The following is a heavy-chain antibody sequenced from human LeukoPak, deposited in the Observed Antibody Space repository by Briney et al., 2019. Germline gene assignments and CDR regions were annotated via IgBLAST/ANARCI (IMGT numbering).Heavy chain of an antibody. CDR3: AKSGDSSGSSPLPHNWFDP. CDR2: IRYDGSNK. V-gene: IGHV3-30*02. Sequence: GGSLRLSCAASGFAVSTNYLSWVRQAPGKGLEWVAFIRYDGSNKYYADSVKGRFTISRDNSKNTLYLQMNSLRAEDTAVYYCAKSGDSSGSSPLPHNWFDPWGQGTLVTVSS. D-gene: IGHD3-22*01. CDR1: GFAVSTNY. J-gene: IGHJ5*02.